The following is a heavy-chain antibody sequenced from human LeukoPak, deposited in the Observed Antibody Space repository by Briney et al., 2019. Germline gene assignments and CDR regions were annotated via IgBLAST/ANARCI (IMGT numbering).Heavy chain of an antibody. J-gene: IGHJ6*03. D-gene: IGHD1-26*01. CDR2: ITSTSTYI. CDR1: GFTFSTYN. Sequence: GGSLRLSCAVSGFTFSTYNMNWVRQAPGKGLEWVSSITSTSTYIYYADSVKGRFTISRDNAKNSLYLQMHGLRVEDTAVYYCARDPYSGGYGAYYYYYMDLWGKGTTVTISS. V-gene: IGHV3-21*01. CDR3: ARDPYSGGYGAYYYYYMDL.